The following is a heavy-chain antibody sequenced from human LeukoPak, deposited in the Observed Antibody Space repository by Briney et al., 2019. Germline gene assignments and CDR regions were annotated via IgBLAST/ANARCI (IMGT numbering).Heavy chain of an antibody. CDR2: INPNSGGT. D-gene: IGHD6-13*01. V-gene: IGHV1-2*06. CDR3: ARVRSSSWTTFDY. CDR1: RYTFTGYY. J-gene: IGHJ4*02. Sequence: ASVKVSCKATRYTFTGYYLHWVRQAPGQGLEWMGRINPNSGGTNYAQKFQGRVTMTRDTSISTAYMELSRLRSDDTAVYYCARVRSSSWTTFDYWGQGTLVTVSS.